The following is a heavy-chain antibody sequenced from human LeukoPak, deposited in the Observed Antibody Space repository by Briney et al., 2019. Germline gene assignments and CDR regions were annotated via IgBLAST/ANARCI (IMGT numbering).Heavy chain of an antibody. CDR1: GGSISSYY. J-gene: IGHJ3*02. CDR2: IYHSGTT. Sequence: SETLSLTCTVSGGSISSYYWSWIRQPPGKGLEWIGSIYHSGTTYYNPSLKSRLTIFVDTSKNHFSLKLTSVTAADTAVYYCARDLYSSRTNDAFVIWGQGTMVTVSS. CDR3: ARDLYSSRTNDAFVI. V-gene: IGHV4-4*08. D-gene: IGHD6-13*01.